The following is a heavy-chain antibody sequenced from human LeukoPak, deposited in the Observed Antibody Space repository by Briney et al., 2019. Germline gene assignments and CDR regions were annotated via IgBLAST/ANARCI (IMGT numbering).Heavy chain of an antibody. CDR2: ISSSSSYI. D-gene: IGHD5-18*01. CDR1: GFTFSSYE. J-gene: IGHJ4*02. CDR3: AKDTRRKDTAMVTHYFDY. V-gene: IGHV3-21*05. Sequence: GGSLRLSCAASGFTFSSYEMNWVRQAPGKGLEWVSYISSSSSYIYYADSVKGRFTISRDNAKNSLYLQMNSLRAEDTAVYYCAKDTRRKDTAMVTHYFDYWGQGTLVTVSS.